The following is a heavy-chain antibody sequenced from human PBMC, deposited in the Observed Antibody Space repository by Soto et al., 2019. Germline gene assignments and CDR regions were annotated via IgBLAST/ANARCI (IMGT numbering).Heavy chain of an antibody. J-gene: IGHJ6*02. CDR3: ARGGELLNTYYYGMDV. D-gene: IGHD3-10*01. V-gene: IGHV4-39*01. CDR1: GGSISSSSYY. Sequence: SETLSLTCTVSGGSISSSSYYWGWIRQPPGKGLEWIGSIYYSGSTYYNPSLKSRVTISVDTSKNQFSLKLSSVTAADTAVYYCARGGELLNTYYYGMDVWGQGTTVTVYS. CDR2: IYYSGST.